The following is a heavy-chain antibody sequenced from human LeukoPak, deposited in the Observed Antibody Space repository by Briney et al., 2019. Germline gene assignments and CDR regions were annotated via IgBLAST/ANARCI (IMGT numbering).Heavy chain of an antibody. Sequence: SETLSLTCTVSGGSISGNYWSWIRQPPGKGLEWIGYVYYTGSTNRNPSLKSRVTISIDTSKNQFSLKLSSVTAADTAVYFCARHDSDSSGPLREFDYWGQGTLVTVSS. CDR1: GGSISGNY. D-gene: IGHD3-22*01. V-gene: IGHV4-59*08. CDR2: VYYTGST. J-gene: IGHJ4*02. CDR3: ARHDSDSSGPLREFDY.